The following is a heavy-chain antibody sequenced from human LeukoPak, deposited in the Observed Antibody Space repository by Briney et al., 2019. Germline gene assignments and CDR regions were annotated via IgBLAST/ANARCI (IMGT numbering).Heavy chain of an antibody. J-gene: IGHJ4*02. D-gene: IGHD6-19*01. CDR3: AKGEHSSGWPRIGF. V-gene: IGHV3-13*01. Sequence: GGSLRLSCAAAKFTFSFYDMHWVRQGPGKGLEWVSGITTAADTYYAGSVKGRFTISREDARNLLFLQMNSLRAEDTAVYYCAKGEHSSGWPRIGFWGQGTLVTVSS. CDR2: ITTAADT. CDR1: KFTFSFYD.